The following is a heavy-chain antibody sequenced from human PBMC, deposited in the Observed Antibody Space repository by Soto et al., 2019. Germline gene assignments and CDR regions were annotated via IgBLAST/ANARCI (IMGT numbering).Heavy chain of an antibody. D-gene: IGHD3-10*01. CDR2: IYYSGST. Sequence: PSXTLSLTCTVSGGSMSSGDYYWSWIRQPPGKGLEWIGYIYYSGSTYYNPSLKSRVTISVDTSKNQFSLKLSSVTAADTAVYYCATIKLGSNRLDYWGQGTLVTVSS. J-gene: IGHJ4*02. CDR1: GGSMSSGDYY. V-gene: IGHV4-30-4*01. CDR3: ATIKLGSNRLDY.